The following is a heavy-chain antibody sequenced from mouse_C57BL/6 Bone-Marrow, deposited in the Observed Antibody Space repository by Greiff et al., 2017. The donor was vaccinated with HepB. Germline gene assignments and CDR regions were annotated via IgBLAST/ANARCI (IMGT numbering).Heavy chain of an antibody. CDR3: ARRRLTGAMDY. D-gene: IGHD2-4*01. CDR2: ISNGGGST. CDR1: GFTFSDYY. Sequence: EVKVEESGGGLVQPGGSLKLSCAASGFTFSDYYMYWVRQTPEKRLEWVAYISNGGGSTYYPDTVKGRFTISRDNAKNTLYLQMSRLKSEDTAMYYCARRRLTGAMDYWGQGTSVTVSS. J-gene: IGHJ4*01. V-gene: IGHV5-12*01.